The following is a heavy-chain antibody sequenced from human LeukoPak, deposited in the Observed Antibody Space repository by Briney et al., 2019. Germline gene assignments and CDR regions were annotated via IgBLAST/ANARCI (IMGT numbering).Heavy chain of an antibody. CDR1: GGSISSSSYY. V-gene: IGHV4-39*01. D-gene: IGHD4-17*01. CDR3: ARHGDGDYPLDY. Sequence: SETLSLTCTVSGGSISSSSYYWGWIRQPPGKGLEWIGSIYYSGSTYYNPSLKSRVTISVDTSKNQFSLKLGSVTAADTAVYYCARHGDGDYPLDYWGQGTLVTVSS. J-gene: IGHJ4*02. CDR2: IYYSGST.